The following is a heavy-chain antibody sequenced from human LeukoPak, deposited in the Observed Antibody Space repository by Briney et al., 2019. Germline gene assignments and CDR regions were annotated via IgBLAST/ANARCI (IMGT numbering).Heavy chain of an antibody. Sequence: PGRSLRLSCAASGFTFSSYAMHWVRQAPGKGLEWVAVISYDGSNKYYADSVKGRFTISRDNSKNTLYLQMNSLGAEDTAVYYCAREGDILTGYDYWGQGTLVTVSS. CDR1: GFTFSSYA. CDR3: AREGDILTGYDY. V-gene: IGHV3-30*04. D-gene: IGHD3-9*01. J-gene: IGHJ4*02. CDR2: ISYDGSNK.